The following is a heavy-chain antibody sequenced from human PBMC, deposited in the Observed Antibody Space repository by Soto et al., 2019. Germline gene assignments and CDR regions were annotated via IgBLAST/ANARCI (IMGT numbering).Heavy chain of an antibody. V-gene: IGHV2-5*02. D-gene: IGHD3-3*01. Sequence: SGPTLVNPTPTLTLTCTFSGFSLSTSGVGVGWIRQPPGKALEWLALIYWDDDKRYSPSLKSRLTITKDTSKNQVVLTMTHMDLVYIATYYCAHSTGVWSGYYITWFVPWGQGTLVAVSS. CDR3: AHSTGVWSGYYITWFVP. CDR1: GFSLSTSGVG. J-gene: IGHJ5*02. CDR2: IYWDDDK.